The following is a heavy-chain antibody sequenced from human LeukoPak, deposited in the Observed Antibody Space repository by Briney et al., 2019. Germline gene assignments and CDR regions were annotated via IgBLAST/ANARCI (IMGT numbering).Heavy chain of an antibody. D-gene: IGHD6-13*01. CDR3: ASGIAAAGYFDY. V-gene: IGHV3-48*03. CDR1: GFTFSSFA. J-gene: IGHJ4*02. Sequence: GGSLRLSCAASGFTFSSFAMSWVRQAPGKGLEWVSYISSSGSTIYYADSVKGRFTISRDNAKNSLYLQMNSLRAEDTAVYYCASGIAAAGYFDYWGQGTLVTVSS. CDR2: ISSSGSTI.